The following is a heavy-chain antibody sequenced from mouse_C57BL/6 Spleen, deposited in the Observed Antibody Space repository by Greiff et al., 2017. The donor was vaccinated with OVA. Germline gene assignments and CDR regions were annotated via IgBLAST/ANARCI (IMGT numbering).Heavy chain of an antibody. CDR2: IYPGSGNT. Sequence: QVQLKESGAELVRPGASVKLSCKASGYTFTDYYINWVKQRPGQGLEWIARIYPGSGNTYYNEKFKGKATLTAEKSSSTAYMQLRSLTSEDSAVYFCAREDYGYGGGFAYWGQGTLVTVSA. V-gene: IGHV1-76*01. CDR3: AREDYGYGGGFAY. J-gene: IGHJ3*01. CDR1: GYTFTDYY. D-gene: IGHD2-2*01.